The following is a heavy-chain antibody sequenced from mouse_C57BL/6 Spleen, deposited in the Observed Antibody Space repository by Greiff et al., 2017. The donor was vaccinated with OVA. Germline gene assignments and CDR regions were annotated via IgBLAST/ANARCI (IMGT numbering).Heavy chain of an antibody. Sequence: QVQLKQSGAELVRPGSSVKLSCKASGYTFTSYWMHWVKQRPIQGLEWIGNIDPSDSETHYNQKFKDKATLTVDKSSSTAYMQLSSLTSEDSAVYYCARWSHDGYYAMDYWGQGTSVTVSS. CDR3: ARWSHDGYYAMDY. D-gene: IGHD2-3*01. J-gene: IGHJ4*01. V-gene: IGHV1-52*01. CDR1: GYTFTSYW. CDR2: IDPSDSET.